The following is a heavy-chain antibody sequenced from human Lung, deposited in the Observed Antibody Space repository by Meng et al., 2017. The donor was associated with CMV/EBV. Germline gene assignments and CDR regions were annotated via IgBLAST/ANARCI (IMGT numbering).Heavy chain of an antibody. CDR3: ARVPYGDYPY. D-gene: IGHD4-17*01. CDR2: ISISSGYK. J-gene: IGHJ4*01. Sequence: SCAASGFIFSSYSMNWVRQAPGKGLEWVSSISISSGYKNYADSVKGRFTISRDNAKNSLYLQMNSLRAEDTAVYYCARVPYGDYPYWGHGTLVTVSS. CDR1: GFIFSSYS. V-gene: IGHV3-21*01.